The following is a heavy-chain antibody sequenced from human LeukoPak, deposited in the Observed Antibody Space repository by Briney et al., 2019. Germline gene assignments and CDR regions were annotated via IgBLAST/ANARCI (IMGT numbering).Heavy chain of an antibody. CDR2: IYTSGST. J-gene: IGHJ4*02. Sequence: SETLSLTCTVSGGSISTYYWSWIRKPAGKGLEWIGRIYTSGSTSYNPSLKSRVTISEDTSKNQFSLKLSSVTAADTAVYYCARGVLSITIFGVAGDKSYYFDYWGQGTLVTVSS. CDR1: GGSISTYY. CDR3: ARGVLSITIFGVAGDKSYYFDY. V-gene: IGHV4-4*07. D-gene: IGHD3-3*01.